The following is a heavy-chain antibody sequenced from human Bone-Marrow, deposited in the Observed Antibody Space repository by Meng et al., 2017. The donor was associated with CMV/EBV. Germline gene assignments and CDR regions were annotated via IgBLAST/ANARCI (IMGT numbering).Heavy chain of an antibody. J-gene: IGHJ4*02. CDR1: GGAISSSSYY. CDR2: MYLSGSS. V-gene: IGHV4-39*07. Sequence: SETLSLTCSVSGGAISSSSYYWGWIRQPPGKGLEWIGSMYLSGSSYYNPSLKGRVTISVDTSKNQFSLKLSSVTAADTAVYYCASPLRFWESFSTFDYWGQGTLVTVSS. D-gene: IGHD3-3*01. CDR3: ASPLRFWESFSTFDY.